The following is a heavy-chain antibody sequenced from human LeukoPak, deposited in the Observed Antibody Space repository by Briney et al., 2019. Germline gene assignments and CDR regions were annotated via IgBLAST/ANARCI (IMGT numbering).Heavy chain of an antibody. CDR3: AGNTVTPDYYYYGMDV. D-gene: IGHD4-11*01. CDR2: ISGSGGST. V-gene: IGHV3-23*01. J-gene: IGHJ6*02. CDR1: GFTFSSYA. Sequence: GGSLRLSCAASGFTFSSYAMSWVRQAPGKGLEWVSAISGSGGSTYYADSVKGRFTISRGNSKNTLYLQMNSLRAEDTAVYYCAGNTVTPDYYYYGMDVWGQGTTVTVSS.